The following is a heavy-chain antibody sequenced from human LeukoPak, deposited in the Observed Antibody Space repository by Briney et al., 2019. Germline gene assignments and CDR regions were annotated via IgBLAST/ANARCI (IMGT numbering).Heavy chain of an antibody. J-gene: IGHJ4*02. CDR2: IYYSGST. CDR3: ARGITMIDLDY. D-gene: IGHD3-22*01. CDR1: GGSISSGGYY. V-gene: IGHV4-31*03. Sequence: PSETLSLTCTVSGGSISSGGYYWSWIRQHPGKGLEWIGYIYYSGSTYYNPSLKSRVTISVGTSKNQFSLKLSSVTAADTAVYYCARGITMIDLDYWGQGTLVTVSS.